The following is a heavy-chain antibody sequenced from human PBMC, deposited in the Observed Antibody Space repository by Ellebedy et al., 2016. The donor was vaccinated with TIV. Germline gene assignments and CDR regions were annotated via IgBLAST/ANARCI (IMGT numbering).Heavy chain of an antibody. Sequence: GSLRLSCTVSGGSISSSSYYWGWIRQPPGKGLEWIGSIYYSGSTYYNPSLKSRVTISVDTSKNQFSLKLSSVPAADTAVYYCARVGGSYCIDYWGQGTRVTVSS. V-gene: IGHV4-39*01. CDR1: GGSISSSSYY. CDR2: IYYSGST. J-gene: IGHJ4*02. CDR3: ARVGGSYCIDY. D-gene: IGHD1-26*01.